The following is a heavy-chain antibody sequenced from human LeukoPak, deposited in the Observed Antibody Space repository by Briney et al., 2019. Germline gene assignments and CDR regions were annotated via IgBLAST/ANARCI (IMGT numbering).Heavy chain of an antibody. CDR1: GFSFTDYP. Sequence: GGSLRLSCATSGFSFTDYPMNWVRQAPGKGLEWISNIRTTAEGAKYAYYADSVKGRVTISRDDGKNTLYLHMNCLRDDDTAAYYCATDQRYAFDYWGQGILVTVSS. J-gene: IGHJ4*02. D-gene: IGHD3-9*01. V-gene: IGHV3-48*02. CDR2: IRTTAEGAKYA. CDR3: ATDQRYAFDY.